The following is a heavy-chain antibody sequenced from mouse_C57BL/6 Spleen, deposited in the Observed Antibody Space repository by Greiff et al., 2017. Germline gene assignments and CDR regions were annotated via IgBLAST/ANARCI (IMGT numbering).Heavy chain of an antibody. CDR2: SRNKANDYTT. Sequence: VKLVESGGGLVQSGRSLRLSCATSGFTFSDFYMEWVRQAPGKGLEWIAASRNKANDYTTEYSASVKGRFIVSRDTSQSILYLQMNALRAEDTAIYYCARASYYSNWYFDVWGTGTTVTVSS. V-gene: IGHV7-1*01. CDR1: GFTFSDFY. CDR3: ARASYYSNWYFDV. J-gene: IGHJ1*03. D-gene: IGHD2-5*01.